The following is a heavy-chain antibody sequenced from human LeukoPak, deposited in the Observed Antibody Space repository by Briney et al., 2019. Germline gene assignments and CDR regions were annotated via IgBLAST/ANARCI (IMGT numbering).Heavy chain of an antibody. CDR1: GFNISSNY. D-gene: IGHD4-17*01. Sequence: GGSLRLSCAASGFNISSNYINWVRQAPGKGLEWVSIIYSGGKTFYGDSVKGQFTSSRHNSKNTVFLQMNSLRPDDTALYYCASERYGDHDVAFDIWGQGTMVTVSS. CDR2: IYSGGKT. J-gene: IGHJ3*02. V-gene: IGHV3-53*01. CDR3: ASERYGDHDVAFDI.